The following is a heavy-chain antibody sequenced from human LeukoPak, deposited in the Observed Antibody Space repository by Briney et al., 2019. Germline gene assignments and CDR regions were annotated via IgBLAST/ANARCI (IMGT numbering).Heavy chain of an antibody. J-gene: IGHJ6*02. D-gene: IGHD2-15*01. CDR1: GFTFSSCA. CDR2: ISGSGGST. CDR3: AKAPIKYCSGGSCPSGDYYGMDV. V-gene: IGHV3-23*01. Sequence: GGSLRLSCAASGFTFSSCAMSWVRQAPGKGLEWVSAISGSGGSTYYADSVKGRFTISRDNSKNTLYLQMNSLRAEDTAVYYCAKAPIKYCSGGSCPSGDYYGMDVWGQGTTVTVSS.